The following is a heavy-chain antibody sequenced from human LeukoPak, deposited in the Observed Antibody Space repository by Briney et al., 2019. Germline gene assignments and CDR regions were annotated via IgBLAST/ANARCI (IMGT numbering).Heavy chain of an antibody. CDR3: ARGQRSSGWYGYYYYGMDV. V-gene: IGHV4-34*01. Sequence: SETLSLTCAVYGGSFSGYYWSWIRQPPGKGLEWIGEINHSGSTNYNPSLKSRVTISVGTSKNQFSLKLSSVTAADTAVYYCARGQRSSGWYGYYYYGMDVWGKGTTVTVSS. CDR2: INHSGST. J-gene: IGHJ6*04. CDR1: GGSFSGYY. D-gene: IGHD6-19*01.